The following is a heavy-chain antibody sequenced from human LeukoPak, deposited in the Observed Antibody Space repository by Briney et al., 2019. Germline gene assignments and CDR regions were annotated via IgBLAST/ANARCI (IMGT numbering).Heavy chain of an antibody. V-gene: IGHV4-59*12. J-gene: IGHJ4*02. D-gene: IGHD5-18*01. Sequence: SETLSLTCTVSGGSISSYYWSWIRQPPGKGLEWIGYIYYSGSTNYNPSLKSRVTISVDTSKNQFSLKLSSVTAADTAVYYCARDFLDTVDYWGQGTLVTVSS. CDR1: GGSISSYY. CDR3: ARDFLDTVDY. CDR2: IYYSGST.